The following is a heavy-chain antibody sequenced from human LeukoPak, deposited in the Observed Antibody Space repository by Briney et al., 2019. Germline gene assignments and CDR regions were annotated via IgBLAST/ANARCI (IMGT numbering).Heavy chain of an antibody. Sequence: SETLSLTCAVYGGSFSGYYWSWIRQPPGKGLEWIGEINHSGSTNYNPSLKSRVTISVDTSKNQFSLKLSSVTAADTAVYYCARDLYSSRTNDAFVIWGQGTMVTVSS. J-gene: IGHJ3*02. CDR3: ARDLYSSRTNDAFVI. CDR1: GGSFSGYY. D-gene: IGHD6-13*01. CDR2: INHSGST. V-gene: IGHV4-34*01.